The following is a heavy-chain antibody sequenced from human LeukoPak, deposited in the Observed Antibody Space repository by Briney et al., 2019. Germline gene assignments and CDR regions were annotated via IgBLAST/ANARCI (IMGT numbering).Heavy chain of an antibody. J-gene: IGHJ4*02. Sequence: PSETLSLTCTVSGGSISSYYWSWIRQPPGKGLEWIGYIYYSGSTNYNPSLKSRVTISVDTSKNQFSLKLSSVTAADTAVYYCARENGQGGWYYGSGSYDYWGQGTLVTVSS. V-gene: IGHV4-59*01. CDR2: IYYSGST. CDR1: GGSISSYY. D-gene: IGHD3-10*01. CDR3: ARENGQGGWYYGSGSYDY.